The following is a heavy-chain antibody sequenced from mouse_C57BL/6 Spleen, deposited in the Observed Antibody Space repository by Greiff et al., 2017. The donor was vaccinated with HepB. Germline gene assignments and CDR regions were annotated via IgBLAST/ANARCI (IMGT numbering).Heavy chain of an antibody. V-gene: IGHV2-3*01. J-gene: IGHJ3*01. CDR1: GFSLTSYG. CDR3: AKPGHYYDYGGFAY. Sequence: VQLQQSGPGLVAPSQSLSITCTVSGFSLTSYGVSWVRQPPGKGLEWLGVIWGDGSTNYHSALISRLSISKDNSKSQVFLKLNSLQTDDTATYYCAKPGHYYDYGGFAYWGQGTLVTVSA. CDR2: IWGDGST. D-gene: IGHD2-4*01.